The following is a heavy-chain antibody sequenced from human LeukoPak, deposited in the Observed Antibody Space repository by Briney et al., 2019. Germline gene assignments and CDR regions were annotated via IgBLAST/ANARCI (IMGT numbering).Heavy chain of an antibody. Sequence: PGGSLRLSCSASGFTFSSYAMSWVRQAPGKGLEWVSAITGSGGSTYYADSVKGRFTISRDNSKNTQYLQMNSLRAEDTAVYYCATGGGGWDIVVVPGGVAYWGQGTLVTVSS. J-gene: IGHJ4*02. V-gene: IGHV3-23*01. CDR2: ITGSGGST. CDR3: ATGGGGWDIVVVPGGVAY. CDR1: GFTFSSYA. D-gene: IGHD2-2*01.